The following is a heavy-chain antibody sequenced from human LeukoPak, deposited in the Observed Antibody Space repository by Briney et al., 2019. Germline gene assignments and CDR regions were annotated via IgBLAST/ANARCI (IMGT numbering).Heavy chain of an antibody. D-gene: IGHD3-9*01. Sequence: GGSLRLSCAASGFTFSSYAMSWVRQAPGKGLEWVSAISGSGDSTYYADSVKGRFTISRDNSKNTLYLQMNSLRAEDTAVYYCATRGDRLRYFDWLSDYWGQGTLVTVSS. J-gene: IGHJ4*02. CDR2: ISGSGDST. CDR1: GFTFSSYA. CDR3: ATRGDRLRYFDWLSDY. V-gene: IGHV3-23*01.